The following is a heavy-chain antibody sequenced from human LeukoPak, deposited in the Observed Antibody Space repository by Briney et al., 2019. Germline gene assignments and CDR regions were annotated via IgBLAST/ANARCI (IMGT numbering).Heavy chain of an antibody. J-gene: IGHJ4*02. CDR2: IRYDGSNK. V-gene: IGHV3-30*02. D-gene: IGHD3-10*01. Sequence: GGSLRLSCAASGFTFSSYGMHWVRQAPGKGLEWVAFIRYDGSNKYYADSVKGRFTISRDNSKNTLYLQMNSLRAEDTAVYYCANIYGSRSYNFDYWGQGTLVTVSS. CDR3: ANIYGSRSYNFDY. CDR1: GFTFSSYG.